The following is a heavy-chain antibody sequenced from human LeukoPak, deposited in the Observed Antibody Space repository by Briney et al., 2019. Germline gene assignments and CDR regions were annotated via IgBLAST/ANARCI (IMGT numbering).Heavy chain of an antibody. D-gene: IGHD3-3*01. CDR2: INWNGGST. J-gene: IGHJ6*03. V-gene: IGHV3-20*04. CDR1: GFTFDDYG. CDR3: AREGITIFGVVGYMDV. Sequence: GGSLRLSCAASGFTFDDYGMSWVRQAPGKGLGWVSGINWNGGSTGYADSVKGRFTISRDNAKNSLYQQMNSLRAEDTALYYCAREGITIFGVVGYMDVWGKGTTVTVSS.